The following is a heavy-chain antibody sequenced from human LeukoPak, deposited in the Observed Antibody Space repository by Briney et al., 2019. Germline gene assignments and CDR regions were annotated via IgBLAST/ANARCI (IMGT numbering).Heavy chain of an antibody. D-gene: IGHD4-17*01. CDR1: GFTFSTYG. J-gene: IGHJ6*03. CDR2: IRYDGTNK. Sequence: GGSLRLSCSASGFTFSTYGIHWVRQAPGKGLEGVAFIRYDGTNKWYADSVKGRFTISRDNSKNMRYLQMNSLRAEDTAVYHCAKDRDYGDYPSAYYYYMDVWGKGTTVTVSS. V-gene: IGHV3-30*02. CDR3: AKDRDYGDYPSAYYYYMDV.